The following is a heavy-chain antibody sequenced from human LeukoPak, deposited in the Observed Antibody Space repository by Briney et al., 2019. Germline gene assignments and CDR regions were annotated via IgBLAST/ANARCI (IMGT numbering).Heavy chain of an antibody. V-gene: IGHV1-69*05. Sequence: ASVKVSCKASGGTFSSYAISWVRQAPGQGLEWMGGIIPIFGTANYAQKFQGRVTITTDESTSTAYMGLSSLRSEDTAVYYCSKKGQNGDYGKPAWGQGTLVTVSS. CDR2: IIPIFGTA. D-gene: IGHD4-17*01. J-gene: IGHJ5*02. CDR3: SKKGQNGDYGKPA. CDR1: GGTFSSYA.